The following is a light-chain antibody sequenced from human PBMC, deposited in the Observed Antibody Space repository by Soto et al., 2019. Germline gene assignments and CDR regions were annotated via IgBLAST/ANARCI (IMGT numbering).Light chain of an antibody. Sequence: EIVLTQSPGTLSLSPGERATLSCRASQSFSSSYLAWYQQKPGQAPRLLIYGASSRATGIPDRFSGSGSGTDFTLTLSSLEPEDFAVYYCQHYGSALFTCGPGTKVDVK. V-gene: IGKV3-20*01. CDR2: GAS. CDR1: QSFSSSY. CDR3: QHYGSALFT. J-gene: IGKJ3*01.